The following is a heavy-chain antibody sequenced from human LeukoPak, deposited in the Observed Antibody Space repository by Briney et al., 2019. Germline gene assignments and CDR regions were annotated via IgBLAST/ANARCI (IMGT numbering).Heavy chain of an antibody. CDR3: AGDYADYVGYFFFDY. CDR1: GFTFNNYV. CDR2: ISGGGETT. Sequence: GGSLRLSCEASGFTFNNYVMNWVRQAPGKGLEWVSSISGGGETTYYADSAKGRFTISRDNSQNTLYLQMNSLRAEDTAVYYCAGDYADYVGYFFFDYWGQGTLVTVSS. D-gene: IGHD4-17*01. V-gene: IGHV3-23*01. J-gene: IGHJ4*02.